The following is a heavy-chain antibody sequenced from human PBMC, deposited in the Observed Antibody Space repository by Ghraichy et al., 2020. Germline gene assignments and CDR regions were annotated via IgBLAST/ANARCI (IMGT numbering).Heavy chain of an antibody. V-gene: IGHV4-59*01. CDR1: GGSISSYY. CDR2: IYYSGST. J-gene: IGHJ6*02. CDR3: ARDRASNWIWFGDPLSLYGMDV. D-gene: IGHD3-10*01. Sequence: SQTLSLTCTVSGGSISSYYWSWIRQPPGKGLEWIGYIYYSGSTNYNPSLKSRVTISVDTSKNQFSLKLSSVTAADTAVYYCARDRASNWIWFGDPLSLYGMDVWGQGTTVTVSS.